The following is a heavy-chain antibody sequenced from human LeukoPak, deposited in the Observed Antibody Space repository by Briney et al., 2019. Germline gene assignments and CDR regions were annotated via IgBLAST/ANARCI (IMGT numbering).Heavy chain of an antibody. D-gene: IGHD3-10*01. V-gene: IGHV1-8*01. CDR1: GYTFTSYD. J-gene: IGHJ4*02. CDR3: ARSPGKEFQLTFG. CDR2: MNPNSGNT. Sequence: ASVKVSCKASGYTFTSYDINWVRQATGQGLEWMGWMNPNSGNTGYAQKLQGRVTMTTDTSTSTAYMELRSLRSDDTAVYYCARSPGKEFQLTFGWGQGTPVTVSS.